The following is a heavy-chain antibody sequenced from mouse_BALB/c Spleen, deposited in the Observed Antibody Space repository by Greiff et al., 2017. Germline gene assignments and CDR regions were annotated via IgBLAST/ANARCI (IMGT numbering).Heavy chain of an antibody. CDR2: INPSNGRT. D-gene: IGHD1-1*01. V-gene: IGHV1S81*02. CDR1: GYTFTSYW. CDR3: ARNYGSSYGSWYFDV. J-gene: IGHJ1*01. Sequence: QVQLKQPGAELVKPGASVKLSCKASGYTFTSYWMHWVKQRPGQGLEWIGEINPSNGRTNYNEKFKSKATLTVDKSSSTAYMQLSSLTSEDSAVYYCARNYGSSYGSWYFDVWGAGTTVTVSS.